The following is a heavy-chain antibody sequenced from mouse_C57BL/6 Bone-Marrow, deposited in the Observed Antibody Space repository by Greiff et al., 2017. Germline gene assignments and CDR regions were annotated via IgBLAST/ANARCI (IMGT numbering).Heavy chain of an antibody. CDR2: IWGGDAK. J-gene: IGHJ4*01. CDR1: GFSLSTFGMG. V-gene: IGHV8-8*01. D-gene: IGHD2-1*01. Sequence: QVTLKVSGPGILQPSQTLSLTCSFSGFSLSTFGMGLGWIRPPSGKGLEWLAHIWGGDAKYYNPVLKSWTTFSKDTSKNQVILKIANVDTEDTATYYGARVANGNYYGMDYWGQGTSVSVSS. CDR3: ARVANGNYYGMDY.